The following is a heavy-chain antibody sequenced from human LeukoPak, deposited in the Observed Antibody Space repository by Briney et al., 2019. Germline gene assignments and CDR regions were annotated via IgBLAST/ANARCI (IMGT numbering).Heavy chain of an antibody. CDR3: VRDRGYSTFDY. V-gene: IGHV3-7*03. CDR1: GFFFGHSW. Sequence: GGSLRLSCGASGFFFGHSWMSWVRQAAGKGLEWVANINLDGSEIIFFGSLTGRLTISRDNAKDSLYLQMNRLRAEDTAVYFCVRDRGYSTFDYWGQGTLVTVSS. D-gene: IGHD3-22*01. CDR2: INLDGSEI. J-gene: IGHJ4*02.